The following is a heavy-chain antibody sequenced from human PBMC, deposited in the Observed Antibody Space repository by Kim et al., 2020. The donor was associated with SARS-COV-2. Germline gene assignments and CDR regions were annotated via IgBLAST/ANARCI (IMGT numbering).Heavy chain of an antibody. CDR2: IYYSGST. V-gene: IGHV4-31*03. CDR1: GGSISSGGYY. CDR3: ARDLGGFTHAFDI. D-gene: IGHD3-16*01. J-gene: IGHJ3*02. Sequence: SETLSLTCTVSGGSISSGGYYWSWIRQHPGKGLEWIGYIYYSGSTYYNPSLKSRVTISVDTSKNQFSLKLSSVTAADTAVYYCARDLGGFTHAFDIWGHGAMVTVSS.